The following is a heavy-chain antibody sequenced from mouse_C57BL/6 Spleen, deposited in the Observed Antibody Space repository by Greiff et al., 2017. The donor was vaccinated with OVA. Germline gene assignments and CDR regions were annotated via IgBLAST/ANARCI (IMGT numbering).Heavy chain of an antibody. Sequence: QVQLKESGPGLVAPSQSLSITCTASGFSLTSYGVRWVRQPPGQGLEWLGVIGGDGSTNYHSALISRLSISTDNSKCQAFLKLNSRQTDDTATYYCAEEWTLRDYTMDYWGQGTSVTVSS. D-gene: IGHD1-1*01. CDR3: AEEWTLRDYTMDY. CDR2: IGGDGST. V-gene: IGHV2-3*01. CDR1: GFSLTSYG. J-gene: IGHJ4*01.